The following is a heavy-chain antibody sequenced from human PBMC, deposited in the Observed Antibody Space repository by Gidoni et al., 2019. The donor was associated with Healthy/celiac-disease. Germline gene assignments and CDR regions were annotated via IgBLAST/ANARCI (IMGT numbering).Heavy chain of an antibody. V-gene: IGHV1-69*01. Sequence: QVQLVQSGAEVKKPGSSVKVSCKASGGTFSSYAISWVRQAPGQGLEWMGGIIPIFGTANYAQKFQGRVTITADESTSTAYMELSSLRSEDTAVYYCARVPCSSTSCKGHYYYYYGMDVWGQGTTVTVSS. D-gene: IGHD2-2*01. CDR2: IIPIFGTA. CDR1: GGTFSSYA. CDR3: ARVPCSSTSCKGHYYYYYGMDV. J-gene: IGHJ6*02.